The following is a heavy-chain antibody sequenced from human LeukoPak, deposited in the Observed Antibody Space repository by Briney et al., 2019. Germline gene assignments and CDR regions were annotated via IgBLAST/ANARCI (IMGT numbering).Heavy chain of an antibody. J-gene: IGHJ4*02. Sequence: GASVKVSCKASGYTLTTYNMHWVRQAPGQGLEWMGIIYLDSGSTSYAQRFQGRVTMTRDTSTSTVYMELSSLTSEDTAVYYCARDGPNWDCDYWGQGTLVTVSS. D-gene: IGHD7-27*01. CDR2: IYLDSGST. V-gene: IGHV1-46*01. CDR1: GYTLTTYN. CDR3: ARDGPNWDCDY.